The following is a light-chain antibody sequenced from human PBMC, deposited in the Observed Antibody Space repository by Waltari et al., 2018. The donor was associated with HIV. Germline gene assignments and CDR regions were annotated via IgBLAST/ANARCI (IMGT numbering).Light chain of an antibody. CDR1: SLRKYS. CDR3: HSRDSAANLRVV. J-gene: IGLJ2*01. Sequence: SSELTQDPVVSVALGQTVRIRCQGDSLRKYSASWYQQKPGQAPVLVIYDKNNRPSGIPDRFSGSSSGDTASLTITGAQAEDEADYYCHSRDSAANLRVVFGGGTRVTVL. CDR2: DKN. V-gene: IGLV3-19*01.